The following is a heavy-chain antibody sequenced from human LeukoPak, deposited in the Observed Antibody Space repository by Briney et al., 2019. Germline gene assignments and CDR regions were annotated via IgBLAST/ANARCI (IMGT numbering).Heavy chain of an antibody. Sequence: PGRSLRLSCAASGFTFDDYAMHWVRQAPGKGLEWVSGISWNSGSIGYADSVKGRFTISRDNAKNSLYLQMNSLRAEDTALYYCAKSLYYDFWSGYYGWDFDYWGQGTLVTVSS. J-gene: IGHJ4*02. CDR2: ISWNSGSI. CDR3: AKSLYYDFWSGYYGWDFDY. V-gene: IGHV3-9*01. CDR1: GFTFDDYA. D-gene: IGHD3-3*01.